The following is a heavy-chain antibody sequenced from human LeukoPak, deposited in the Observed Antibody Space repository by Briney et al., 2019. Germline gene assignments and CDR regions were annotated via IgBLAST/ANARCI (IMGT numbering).Heavy chain of an antibody. CDR2: IINSGSST. CDR1: GFTFSSHA. Sequence: GGSLRLSCAVSGFTFSSHAMSWVRQTPGKGLEWVSSIINSGSSTYYADSVKGRFTISRDNSKNTLYLQMYSLRAEDTAVYYCAKAGVHSSGSYWGQGTLVTVSS. D-gene: IGHD3-22*01. CDR3: AKAGVHSSGSY. V-gene: IGHV3-23*05. J-gene: IGHJ4*02.